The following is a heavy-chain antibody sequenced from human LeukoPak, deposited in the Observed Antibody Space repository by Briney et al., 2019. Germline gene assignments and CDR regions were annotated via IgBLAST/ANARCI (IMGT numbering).Heavy chain of an antibody. D-gene: IGHD2-15*01. CDR3: ARGAVSRDCSGGSCYHFDN. Sequence: ASVKVSCKASGYTFTSDINWVRQATGQGLEWMGWMNPSSGNTDYAPKFQGRVTMTRDISIRTAYMELSSLRSEDTAVYYCARGAVSRDCSGGSCYHFDNWGQGTMVTVSS. CDR2: MNPSSGNT. CDR1: GYTFTSD. J-gene: IGHJ3*02. V-gene: IGHV1-8*01.